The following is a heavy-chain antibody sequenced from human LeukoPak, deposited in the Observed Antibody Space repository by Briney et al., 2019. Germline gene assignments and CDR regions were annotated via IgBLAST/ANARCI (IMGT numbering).Heavy chain of an antibody. J-gene: IGHJ4*02. CDR3: ARDPPIYSGSYEPYFDY. V-gene: IGHV1-69*10. D-gene: IGHD1-26*01. CDR1: VGTFIIYA. Sequence: SVTLSFTASVGTFIIYAISRVRQAPGQGLEWMGGIIPILGIANYAQKFQGRVTITTDKSTSTAYMELSSLRSEDTAVYYCARDPPIYSGSYEPYFDYWGQGTLVTVSS. CDR2: IIPILGIA.